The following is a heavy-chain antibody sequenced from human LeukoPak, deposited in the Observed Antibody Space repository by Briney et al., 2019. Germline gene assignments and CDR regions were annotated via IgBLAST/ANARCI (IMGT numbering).Heavy chain of an antibody. D-gene: IGHD2-2*01. Sequence: GASVKVSCKASGYTFTSYAMHWVRQAPGQRLEWMGWINAGNGNTKYSQKFQGRVTITRDTSASTAYMELSSLRSEDTAVYYCARVNSSCSSTSCYYWYFDLWGRCNLVNVSS. CDR3: ARVNSSCSSTSCYYWYFDL. CDR1: GYTFTSYA. CDR2: INAGNGNT. J-gene: IGHJ2*01. V-gene: IGHV1-3*01.